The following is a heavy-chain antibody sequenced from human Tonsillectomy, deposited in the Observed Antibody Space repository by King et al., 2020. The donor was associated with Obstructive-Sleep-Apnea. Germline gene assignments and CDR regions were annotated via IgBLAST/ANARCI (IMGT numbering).Heavy chain of an antibody. CDR3: TTDSTARYYDILTGYYRLAY. V-gene: IGHV3-15*01. Sequence: VQLVESGGGLVKPGGSLRLSCAASGFTFSNAWMSWVRQAPGKGLEWVGRIKSKTDGGTTDYAAPVKGRFTISRDDSKNTLYLQMNSLKTEDTAVYYCTTDSTARYYDILTGYYRLAYWGQGTLVTVSS. J-gene: IGHJ4*02. CDR2: IKSKTDGGTT. CDR1: GFTFSNAW. D-gene: IGHD3-9*01.